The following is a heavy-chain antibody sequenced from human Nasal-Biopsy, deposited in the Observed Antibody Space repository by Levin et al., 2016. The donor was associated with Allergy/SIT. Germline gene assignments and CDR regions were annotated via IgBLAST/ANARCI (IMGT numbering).Heavy chain of an antibody. CDR1: GFFFSSFA. CDR2: ISYDGSQQ. D-gene: IGHD3-10*01. J-gene: IGHJ1*01. V-gene: IGHV3-30*10. Sequence: GESLKISCVTSGFFFSSFALHWVRQAPGKGLEWVAVISYDGSQQYYTDSVKGRFIISRDRSKNTLFLQMNSVRPEDTATYYCARDSTMVRGVIRNLFDVWGRGTLVTVSS. CDR3: ARDSTMVRGVIRNLFDV.